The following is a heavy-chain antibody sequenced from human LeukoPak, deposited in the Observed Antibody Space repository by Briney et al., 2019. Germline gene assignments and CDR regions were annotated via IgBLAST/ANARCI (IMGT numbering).Heavy chain of an antibody. J-gene: IGHJ4*02. V-gene: IGHV4-39*01. CDR1: GVSISSSSYY. CDR2: IYYSGST. Sequence: SETLSLACTVSGVSISSSSYYWGWLRQPPGKGLEWIGSIYYSGSTYYNPSLKSRVTISVDTSKNQFSLKLSSVTAADTAEYYCARQRWELVNWGQGTLVTVSS. CDR3: ARQRWELVN. D-gene: IGHD1-26*01.